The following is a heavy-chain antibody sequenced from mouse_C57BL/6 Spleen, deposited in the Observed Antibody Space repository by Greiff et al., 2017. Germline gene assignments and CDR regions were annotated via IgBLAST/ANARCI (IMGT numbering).Heavy chain of an antibody. V-gene: IGHV1-72*01. CDR3: ASGSYYSNCGFAY. J-gene: IGHJ3*01. D-gene: IGHD2-5*01. Sequence: QVQLQQPGAELVKPGASVKLSCKASGYTFTSYWMHWVKQRPGRGLEWIGRIDPNSGGTKYNEKFKSKATLTVDKPSSTAYMQLSSMTSEYSAVDYCASGSYYSNCGFAYWGQGTLVTVSA. CDR1: GYTFTSYW. CDR2: IDPNSGGT.